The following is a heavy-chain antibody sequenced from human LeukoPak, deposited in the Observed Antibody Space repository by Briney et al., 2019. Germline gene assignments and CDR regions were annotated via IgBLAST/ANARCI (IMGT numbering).Heavy chain of an antibody. D-gene: IGHD3/OR15-3a*01. CDR1: GFNFSSYE. CDR3: ASGTQSDY. CDR2: ISTSGSTI. Sequence: GGSLRLSCVASGFNFSSYEMNWVRQAPGKGLQWVSYISTSGSTIYYADSVKGRFTISRDNAKNSLYLQMNSLRAEDTAVYYCASGTQSDYWGQGTLVTVSS. J-gene: IGHJ4*02. V-gene: IGHV3-48*03.